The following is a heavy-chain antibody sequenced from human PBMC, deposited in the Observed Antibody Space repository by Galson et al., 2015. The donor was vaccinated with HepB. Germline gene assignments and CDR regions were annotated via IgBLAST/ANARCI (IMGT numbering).Heavy chain of an antibody. D-gene: IGHD2-15*01. CDR3: ARIPGYCSGGSCSLFSY. J-gene: IGHJ4*02. CDR1: GYTFTGYY. Sequence: SVKVSCKASGYTFTGYYLHWVRQAPGQGLEWMGWINPNSGGTNYAQKFQGRVTMTRDTSINTAYMELSRLRSDDTAVHCCARIPGYCSGGSCSLFSYWGQGTLVTVSS. V-gene: IGHV1-2*02. CDR2: INPNSGGT.